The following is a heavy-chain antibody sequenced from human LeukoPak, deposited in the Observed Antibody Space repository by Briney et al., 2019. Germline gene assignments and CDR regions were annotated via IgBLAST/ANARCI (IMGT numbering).Heavy chain of an antibody. J-gene: IGHJ4*02. Sequence: PSETLSLTCAVYGGSFSGYYWSWIRQPPGKGLEWIGEINHSGSTNYNPSLKSRVTISVDTSKNQFSLKLSPVTAADTAVYYCARAGYSSSLMEGYFDYWGQGTLVTVSS. D-gene: IGHD6-6*01. V-gene: IGHV4-34*01. CDR1: GGSFSGYY. CDR2: INHSGST. CDR3: ARAGYSSSLMEGYFDY.